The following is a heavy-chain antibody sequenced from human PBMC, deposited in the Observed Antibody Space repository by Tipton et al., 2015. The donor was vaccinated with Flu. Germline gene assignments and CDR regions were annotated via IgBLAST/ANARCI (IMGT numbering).Heavy chain of an antibody. V-gene: IGHV3-20*04. Sequence: LSLTCSVSGGSIVDSSYYWDWIRQPPGKGLEWVSGVNWNGGSTGYADSVKGRFTISRDNAKNSLYLQMNSLRAEDTALYYCARVGSSSYRVKYYYNYALDVWGQGTTVTVSS. D-gene: IGHD6-13*01. CDR3: ARVGSSSYRVKYYYNYALDV. J-gene: IGHJ6*02. CDR1: GGSIVDSSYY. CDR2: VNWNGGST.